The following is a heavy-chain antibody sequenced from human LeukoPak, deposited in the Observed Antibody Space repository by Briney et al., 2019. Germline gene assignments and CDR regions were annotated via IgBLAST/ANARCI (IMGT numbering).Heavy chain of an antibody. CDR1: GGSISSYY. CDR3: ARDHPSYCSSTSCARLDY. J-gene: IGHJ4*02. CDR2: IYTSGST. Sequence: PSETLSLTCTVSGGSISSYYWSWIRQPAGKGLEWIGRIYTSGSTNYNPSLKSRVTMSVDTSKNQFSLKLSSVTAADTAVYYCARDHPSYCSSTSCARLDYWGQGTLVTVSS. D-gene: IGHD2-2*01. V-gene: IGHV4-4*07.